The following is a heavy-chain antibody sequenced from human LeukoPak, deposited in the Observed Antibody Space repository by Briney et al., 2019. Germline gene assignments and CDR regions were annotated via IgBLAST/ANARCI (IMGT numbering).Heavy chain of an antibody. V-gene: IGHV4-30-2*01. CDR3: ASSHLYCGGDCYSQLDP. CDR2: IYHSGST. J-gene: IGHJ5*02. CDR1: GGSISSGGYS. Sequence: SQTLSLTCAVSGGSISSGGYSWRWIRQPPGKGLEWIGYIYHSGSTYYNPSLKSRVTISVDRSKNQFSLKLSSVTAADTAVYYCASSHLYCGGDCYSQLDPWGQGTLVTVSS. D-gene: IGHD2-21*02.